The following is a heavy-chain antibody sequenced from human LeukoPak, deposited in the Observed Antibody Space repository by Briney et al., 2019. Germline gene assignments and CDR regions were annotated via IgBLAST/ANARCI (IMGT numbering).Heavy chain of an antibody. J-gene: IGHJ4*02. CDR1: GFTFSSYA. Sequence: GGSLRPSCAASGFTFSSYAMSWVRQAPGKGLEWVSGISGSGVSTYYADSVKGRFTISRDNSKNTLFLRLNSLRAEDTALYFCAKDLNNSPYWGQGTLVTVSS. CDR2: ISGSGVST. D-gene: IGHD4-23*01. V-gene: IGHV3-23*01. CDR3: AKDLNNSPY.